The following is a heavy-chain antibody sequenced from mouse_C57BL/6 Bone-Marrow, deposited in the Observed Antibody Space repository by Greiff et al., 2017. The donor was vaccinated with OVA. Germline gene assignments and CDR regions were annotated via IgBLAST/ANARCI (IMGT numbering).Heavy chain of an antibody. V-gene: IGHV1-82*01. Sequence: QVQLQPSGPELVKPGASVKISCKASGFAFSSSWMNWVKQRPGKGLEWIGRIYPGDGGTNYNGKLKGKATLTTDKSSSTAYMQLSSLTSEDSAVYFCAVDSSGYLSWFAYWGQGTLVTVSA. CDR3: AVDSSGYLSWFAY. CDR2: IYPGDGGT. CDR1: GFAFSSSW. J-gene: IGHJ3*01. D-gene: IGHD3-2*02.